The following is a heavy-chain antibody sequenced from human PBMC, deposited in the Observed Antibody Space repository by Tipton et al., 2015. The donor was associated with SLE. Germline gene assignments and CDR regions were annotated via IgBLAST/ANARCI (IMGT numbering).Heavy chain of an antibody. CDR1: GGSFSSSSYY. CDR2: IYYSGST. D-gene: IGHD6-6*01. CDR3: ARDPSYSSSSQGVDY. V-gene: IGHV4-39*07. Sequence: TLSLTCAVYGGSFSSSSYYWGWIRQPPGKGLEWIGSIYYSGSTYYNPSLKSRVTISVDTSKNQFSLKLSSVTAADTAVYYCARDPSYSSSSQGVDYWGQGTLVTVSS. J-gene: IGHJ4*02.